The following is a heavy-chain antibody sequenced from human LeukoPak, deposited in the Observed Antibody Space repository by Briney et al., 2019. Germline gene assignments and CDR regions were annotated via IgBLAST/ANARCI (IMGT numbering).Heavy chain of an antibody. V-gene: IGHV3-30*02. CDR2: IRYDGSNK. CDR3: AKATKYYDSSGSYGLGFDP. J-gene: IGHJ5*02. Sequence: GGSLRLSCAASGFTFSSYGMHWVRQAPGKGLEWVAFIRYDGSNKYYADSVKGRFTISRDNSKNTLYLQMNSLRAEDTAVYYCAKATKYYDSSGSYGLGFDPWGQGTLVTVSS. CDR1: GFTFSSYG. D-gene: IGHD3-22*01.